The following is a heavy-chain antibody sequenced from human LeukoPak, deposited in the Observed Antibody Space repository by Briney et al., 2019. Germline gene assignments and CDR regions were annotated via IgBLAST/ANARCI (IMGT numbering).Heavy chain of an antibody. CDR3: ARDSSPSVLAF. CDR2: IYYSGST. V-gene: IGHV4-59*01. Sequence: SETLSLTCTVSGGSISSYYWSWIRQPPGKGLEWIGYIYYSGSTNYNPSLKSRVTISVDTSKNQFSLKLSSVTAADTAVYYCARDSSPSVLAFWGQGTLVTVSS. J-gene: IGHJ4*02. D-gene: IGHD6-6*01. CDR1: GGSISSYY.